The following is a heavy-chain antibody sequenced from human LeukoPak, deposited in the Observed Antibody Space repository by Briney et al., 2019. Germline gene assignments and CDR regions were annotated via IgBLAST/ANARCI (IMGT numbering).Heavy chain of an antibody. Sequence: ASVKVSCKASGYTFTDYYMHWVRQAPGQRLEWMGWINPNSGVTMYAQNFQGRVTMTRDTSISTAYMELSELRSDDTAVYYCAGQKDPRPIDYWGQGPLITVSS. CDR2: INPNSGVT. CDR3: AGQKDPRPIDY. CDR1: GYTFTDYY. J-gene: IGHJ4*02. V-gene: IGHV1-2*02.